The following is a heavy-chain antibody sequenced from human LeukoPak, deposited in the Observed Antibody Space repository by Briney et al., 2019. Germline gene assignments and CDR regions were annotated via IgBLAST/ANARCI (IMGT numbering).Heavy chain of an antibody. CDR1: GGSISTYY. D-gene: IGHD1-26*01. V-gene: IGHV4-59*01. CDR2: SYYSGST. Sequence: PETLSLTCTVSGGSISTYYWSWIRQPPGKGLEWIGYSYYSGSTNYNYNPPLKSRVTISVDTSKNQFSLKLSSVTAADTALYYCARDRSGSYGAYFDYWGQGILVTVSS. CDR3: ARDRSGSYGAYFDY. J-gene: IGHJ4*02.